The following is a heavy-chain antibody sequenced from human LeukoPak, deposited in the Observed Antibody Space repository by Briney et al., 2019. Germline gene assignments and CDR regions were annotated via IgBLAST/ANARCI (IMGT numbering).Heavy chain of an antibody. V-gene: IGHV3-23*01. D-gene: IGHD4-17*01. J-gene: IGHJ6*03. CDR2: ISGSGGST. CDR3: ATLPVTHLYYYYYMDV. CDR1: GFTLSSYA. Sequence: GGSLRLSCAASGFTLSSYAMSWVRQAPGKGLEWVSAISGSGGSTYYADSVKGRFTISRDNSKNTLYLQMNSLRAEDTAVYYCATLPVTHLYYYYYMDVWGKGTTVTISS.